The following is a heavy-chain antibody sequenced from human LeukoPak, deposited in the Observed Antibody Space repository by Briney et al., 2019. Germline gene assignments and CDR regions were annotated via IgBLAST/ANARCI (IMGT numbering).Heavy chain of an antibody. CDR3: AREEMYYDGSGYYYGPYFDY. D-gene: IGHD3-22*01. CDR1: GGTFSSYA. J-gene: IGHJ4*02. CDR2: INPSGGGT. Sequence: GASVKVSCKASGGTFSSYAISWVRQAPGQGLEWMGVINPSGGGTSYAQKFQGRVTMTRDTSTSTVYMELSSLRSEDTAVYYCAREEMYYDGSGYYYGPYFDYWGQGTLVTVSS. V-gene: IGHV1-46*01.